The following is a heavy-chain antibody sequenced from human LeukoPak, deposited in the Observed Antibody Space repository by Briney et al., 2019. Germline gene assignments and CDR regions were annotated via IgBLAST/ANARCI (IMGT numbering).Heavy chain of an antibody. J-gene: IGHJ5*02. CDR1: GFTFSSYG. Sequence: GGSLRPSCAASGFTFSSYGMHWVRQAPGKGLEWVAVISYDGSNKYYADSVKGRFTISRDNAKNTLYLQMNSLRAEDTAVYYCARVRSGWYFWFNPWGQGTLVTVSS. CDR2: ISYDGSNK. CDR3: ARVRSGWYFWFNP. D-gene: IGHD6-19*01. V-gene: IGHV3-30*03.